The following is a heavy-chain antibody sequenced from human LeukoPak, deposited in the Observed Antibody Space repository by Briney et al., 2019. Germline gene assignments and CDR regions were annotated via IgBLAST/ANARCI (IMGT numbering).Heavy chain of an antibody. CDR1: GGSISSSNYC. D-gene: IGHD3-3*01. CDR2: LCYSGNT. J-gene: IGHJ1*01. Sequence: SETLSLTCTVSGGSISSSNYCWDWIRQPPGKGLEWIGSLCYSGNTYQNPSLKSRVTISVDTSKNHFSLKLSSVTAADTAVYYCATVSNRGILEWFQYWGQGSLVTVSS. V-gene: IGHV4-39*02. CDR3: ATVSNRGILEWFQY.